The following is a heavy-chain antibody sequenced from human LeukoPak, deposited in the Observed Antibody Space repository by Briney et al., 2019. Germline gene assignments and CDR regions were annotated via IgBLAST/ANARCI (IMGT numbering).Heavy chain of an antibody. J-gene: IGHJ4*02. CDR2: ISGSGGST. Sequence: GGPLRLSCAASGFTFSSYGMSWVRQAPGKGLEWVSAISGSGGSTYYADSVKGRFTISRDNSKNTLYLQMNSLRAEDTAVYYCARDNKYGYDHWGQGTLVTVSS. CDR3: ARDNKYGYDH. D-gene: IGHD5-18*01. V-gene: IGHV3-23*01. CDR1: GFTFSSYG.